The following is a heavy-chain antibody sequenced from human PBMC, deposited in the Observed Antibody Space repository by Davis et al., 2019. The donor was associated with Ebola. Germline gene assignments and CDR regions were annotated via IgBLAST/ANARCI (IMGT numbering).Heavy chain of an antibody. CDR1: GGSISSHY. CDR2: IYYNGNT. CDR3: ARGRPTFVPETFDY. Sequence: SETLSLTCTVSGGSISSHYWSWIRQPPGKGLEWIGYIYYNGNTNYNPSLKSRVTLSVDTSKSQFSLKLNSVTAADTAIYYCARGRPTFVPETFDYWGQGTLVTVSS. V-gene: IGHV4-59*11. J-gene: IGHJ4*02. D-gene: IGHD3-10*02.